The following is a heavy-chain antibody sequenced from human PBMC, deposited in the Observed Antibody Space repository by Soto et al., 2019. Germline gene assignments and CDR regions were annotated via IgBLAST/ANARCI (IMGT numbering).Heavy chain of an antibody. D-gene: IGHD6-13*01. CDR1: GGSISSYY. Sequence: QVQLQESGPGLVKPSETLSLTCTVSGGSISSYYWSWIRQPPGKGLERIGYIYYSGSTSYNPSLKSPVTASVDTSKTHFSLKRSSVTAEDTAVYYCARHTPYSSSWYLCDAFDIWGQGKKVTVSA. CDR2: IYYSGST. J-gene: IGHJ3*02. V-gene: IGHV4-59*08. CDR3: ARHTPYSSSWYLCDAFDI.